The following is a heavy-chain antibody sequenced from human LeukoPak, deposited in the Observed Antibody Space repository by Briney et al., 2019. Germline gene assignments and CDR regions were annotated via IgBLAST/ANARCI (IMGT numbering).Heavy chain of an antibody. V-gene: IGHV4-59*01. Sequence: SETLSLACTVSGGSISSYYWSWIRQPPGKGLEWIGYIYYSGSTNYNPSLKSRVTISVDTSKNQFSLKLSSVTAADTAVYYCARDSLVGDWFDPWGQGILVTVSS. J-gene: IGHJ5*02. CDR1: GGSISSYY. D-gene: IGHD2-15*01. CDR3: ARDSLVGDWFDP. CDR2: IYYSGST.